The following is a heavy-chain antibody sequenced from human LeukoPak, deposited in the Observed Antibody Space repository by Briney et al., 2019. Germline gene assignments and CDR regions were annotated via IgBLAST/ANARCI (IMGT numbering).Heavy chain of an antibody. CDR1: GGSFSGYY. CDR3: ARGSRHSMIVVDYYFDY. V-gene: IGHV4-34*01. CDR2: INHSGST. J-gene: IGHJ4*02. Sequence: PSETLSLTCAVYGGSFSGYYWSWIRQPPGKGLEWIGEINHSGSTNYNPSLKSRVTISVDTSKNQFSLKLSSVTAADTAVYYCARGSRHSMIVVDYYFDYWGQGTLVTVSS. D-gene: IGHD3-22*01.